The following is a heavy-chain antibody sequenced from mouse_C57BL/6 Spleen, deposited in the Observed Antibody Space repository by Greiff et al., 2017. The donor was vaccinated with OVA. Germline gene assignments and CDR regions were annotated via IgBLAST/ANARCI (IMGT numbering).Heavy chain of an antibody. V-gene: IGHV1-52*01. CDR2: IDPSDSET. CDR3: ARVLRPYYFDY. J-gene: IGHJ2*01. Sequence: QVQLRQPGAELVRPGSSVKLSCKASGYTFTSYWMHWVKQRPIQGLEWIGNIDPSDSETHYNQKFKDKATLTVDKSSSTAYMQLSSLTSEDSAVYYCARVLRPYYFDYWGQGTTLTVSS. D-gene: IGHD3-2*02. CDR1: GYTFTSYW.